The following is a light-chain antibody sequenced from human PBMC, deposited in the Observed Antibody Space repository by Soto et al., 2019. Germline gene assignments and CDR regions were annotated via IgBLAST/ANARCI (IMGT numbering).Light chain of an antibody. CDR3: YSFTSSSTYV. J-gene: IGLJ1*01. CDR1: SSDVGGYNC. CDR2: DVG. V-gene: IGLV2-14*01. Sequence: QSALTQPASVSGSPGQSITISCTGTSSDVGGYNCVSWYQQHPGKAPKLMIYDVGNRPSEVSDRFSGSKSGSTASLTISGLQAEDEADYYFYSFTSSSTYVFGTGTKLTVL.